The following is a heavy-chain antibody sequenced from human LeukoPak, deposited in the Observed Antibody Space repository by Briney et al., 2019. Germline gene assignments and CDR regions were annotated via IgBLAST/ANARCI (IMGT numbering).Heavy chain of an antibody. V-gene: IGHV4-30-4*01. CDR2: IYHTGTT. D-gene: IGHD1-26*01. J-gene: IGHJ4*02. CDR1: GGLISRIEYY. CDR3: ASVSVWELATHPGGSFDY. Sequence: PSQTLSLTCTVSGGLISRIEYYWSWIRQSPVKGLEWLGHIYHTGTTLYSPHLNNRLSVSVDSSRNQFSLTLNSVTAADTAVYYCASVSVWELATHPGGSFDYWGRGILVTVSS.